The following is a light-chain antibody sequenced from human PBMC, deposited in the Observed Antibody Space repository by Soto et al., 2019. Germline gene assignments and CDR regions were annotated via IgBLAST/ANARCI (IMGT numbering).Light chain of an antibody. Sequence: EIVLTQSPGTLSLSPGERATLSCRASQSVRANYLGWYQQKPGQAPRLLIYDTSTRATGIPDRFSGSGSGTDFTLTISRLEPEDFAVYFCHQYGSYPLTFGPGTKVEI. CDR3: HQYGSYPLT. V-gene: IGKV3-20*01. CDR1: QSVRANY. J-gene: IGKJ3*01. CDR2: DTS.